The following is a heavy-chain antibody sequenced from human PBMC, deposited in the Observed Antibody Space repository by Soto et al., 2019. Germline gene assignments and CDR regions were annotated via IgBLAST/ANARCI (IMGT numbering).Heavy chain of an antibody. CDR3: ARETRHIAAAGISP. V-gene: IGHV4-31*03. CDR1: GGSISSGGYY. CDR2: IYYSGST. Sequence: QVQLQESGPGLVKPSQTLSLTCTVSGGSISSGGYYWSWIRQHPGKGLEWIGYIYYSGSTYYNPSLKRRVTISLDTSKNQFSLKLSSVTAADTSVYYCARETRHIAAAGISPWGQGTLVTVSS. D-gene: IGHD6-13*01. J-gene: IGHJ5*02.